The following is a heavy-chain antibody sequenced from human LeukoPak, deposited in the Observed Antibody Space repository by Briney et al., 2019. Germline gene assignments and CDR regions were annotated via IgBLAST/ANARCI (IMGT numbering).Heavy chain of an antibody. D-gene: IGHD4-17*01. CDR2: IYISGST. CDR1: GGSISSYY. V-gene: IGHV4-4*07. CDR3: ARGRMTTVTTVWFDP. Sequence: SETLSLTCTVSGGSISSYYWSWIRQPAGKGLEWIGRIYISGSTNYNPSLKSRVTISVDTSKNQFSLKLSSVTAADTAVYYCARGRMTTVTTVWFDPWGQGTLVTVSS. J-gene: IGHJ5*02.